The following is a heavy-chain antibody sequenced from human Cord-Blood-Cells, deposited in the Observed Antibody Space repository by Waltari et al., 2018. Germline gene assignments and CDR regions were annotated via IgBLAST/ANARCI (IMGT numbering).Heavy chain of an antibody. Sequence: EVQLVQSGAAVTRPGGSLKISCKGSGYSYTSYWIGWVSQVPGKGLEWMGIIYPGDSDTRYSPSFQGQVTISADKSISTAYLQWSSLKASDTAMYYCARLLPGFEWLFYAFDIWGQGTMVTVSS. D-gene: IGHD3-9*01. CDR3: ARLLPGFEWLFYAFDI. CDR1: GYSYTSYW. V-gene: IGHV5-51*01. CDR2: IYPGDSDT. J-gene: IGHJ3*02.